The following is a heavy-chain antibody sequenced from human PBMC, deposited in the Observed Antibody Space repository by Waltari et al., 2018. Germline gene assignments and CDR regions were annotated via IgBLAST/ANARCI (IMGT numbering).Heavy chain of an antibody. CDR2: IKEDGGEI. J-gene: IGHJ3*02. V-gene: IGHV3-7*01. D-gene: IGHD1-26*01. Sequence: EVQLVESGGGLVQPGGSLRLSCVVSGFPLSNYWMTWVRQAPGKGLEWVANIKEDGGEIYYMDSVKGRFTISRENAKNSLYVQMNSLRAEDTAVYYCARIHSGRDYGDALDIWGQGTMVTVSS. CDR1: GFPLSNYW. CDR3: ARIHSGRDYGDALDI.